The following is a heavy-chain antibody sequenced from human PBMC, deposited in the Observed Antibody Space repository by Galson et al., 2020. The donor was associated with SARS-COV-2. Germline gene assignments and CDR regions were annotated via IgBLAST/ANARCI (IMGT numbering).Heavy chain of an antibody. D-gene: IGHD6-13*01. CDR3: ARGKVDSSSWYRPRPTYYFDY. CDR1: GDSVSSNSAA. J-gene: IGHJ4*02. CDR2: TYYRSKWYN. V-gene: IGHV6-1*01. Sequence: SETLSLTCAISGDSVSSNSAAWNWIRQSPSRGLEWLGRTYYRSKWYNDYAVSVKSRITINPDTSKNQFSLQLNSVTPEDTAVYYCARGKVDSSSWYRPRPTYYFDYWGQGTLVTVSS.